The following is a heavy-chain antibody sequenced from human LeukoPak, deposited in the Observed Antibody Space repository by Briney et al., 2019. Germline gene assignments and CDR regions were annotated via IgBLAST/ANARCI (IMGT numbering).Heavy chain of an antibody. CDR1: GFTFSSYG. D-gene: IGHD6-13*01. Sequence: TGGSLRLSCAASGFTFSSYGMHWVRQAPGKGLEWVAVISYDGSNKYYADSVKGRFTISRDNSKNTLYLQMNSLRAEDTAVYYCAKDLVRGSSWYASNFDYWGQGTLVTVSS. V-gene: IGHV3-30*18. J-gene: IGHJ4*02. CDR2: ISYDGSNK. CDR3: AKDLVRGSSWYASNFDY.